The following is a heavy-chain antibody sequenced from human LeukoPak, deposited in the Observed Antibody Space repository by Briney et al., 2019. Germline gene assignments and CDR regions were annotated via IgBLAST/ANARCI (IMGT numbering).Heavy chain of an antibody. CDR3: ARVGGWARGDYKPDAFDI. V-gene: IGHV1-18*01. CDR2: ISVYKGDT. CDR1: GYTFTNSG. D-gene: IGHD6-19*01. J-gene: IGHJ3*02. Sequence: ASVKVSSKPSGYTFTNSGISWVRQAPGQGLEWMGWISVYKGDTNYAQILQDRVTMTTDTSTSTAYMELRSLRSDDTAVSYCARVGGWARGDYKPDAFDIWGQGTMVTVSS.